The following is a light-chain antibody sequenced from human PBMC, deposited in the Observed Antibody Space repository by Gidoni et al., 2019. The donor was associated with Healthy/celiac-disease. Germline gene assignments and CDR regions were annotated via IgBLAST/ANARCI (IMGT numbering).Light chain of an antibody. Sequence: TRPLFPGEKSTRSGMCSQSISSCLAGYQQKPGQAPMLPLSDSSNGAPGSPAKFRGRWFGTDFTLTISRLEPEDFAVYYCQQRSNWPPGFGGGTKVEIK. CDR3: QQRSNWPPG. CDR1: QSISSC. CDR2: DSS. V-gene: IGKV3-11*01. J-gene: IGKJ4*01.